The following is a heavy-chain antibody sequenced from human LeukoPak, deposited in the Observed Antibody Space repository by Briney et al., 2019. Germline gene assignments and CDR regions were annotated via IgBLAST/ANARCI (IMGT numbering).Heavy chain of an antibody. D-gene: IGHD2-21*01. J-gene: IGHJ3*01. CDR3: NSLRQAL. CDR2: IDPNSGGT. V-gene: IGHV1-2*06. CDR1: GYTFTDYS. Sequence: ASVKVSCKSSGYTFTDYSIDWLRQAPGQGLEWLGRIDPNSGGTISAQKFQGRVTMTMDTSISTAYMELNSLKSDDTAVYYCNSLRQALWGQGTMVTVSS.